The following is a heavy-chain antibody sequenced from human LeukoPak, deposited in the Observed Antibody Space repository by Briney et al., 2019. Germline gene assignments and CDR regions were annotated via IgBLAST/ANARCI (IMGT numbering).Heavy chain of an antibody. CDR1: GFTVSSNY. D-gene: IGHD2-2*01. CDR2: IYSGGSA. CDR3: ARGGDSSIVVVPAASDWFDP. V-gene: IGHV3-53*01. Sequence: PGGSLRLSCAASGFTVSSNYMGWVRQAPGKGLEWVSVIYSGGSAYYADSVKGRFTISRDNAKNSLYLQMNSLRAEDTAVYYCARGGDSSIVVVPAASDWFDPWGQGTLVTVSS. J-gene: IGHJ5*02.